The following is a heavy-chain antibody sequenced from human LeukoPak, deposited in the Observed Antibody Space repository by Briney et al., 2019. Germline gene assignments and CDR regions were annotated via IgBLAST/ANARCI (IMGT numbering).Heavy chain of an antibody. CDR2: ISASGGTT. CDR3: AKCSGGSCYSGNDY. D-gene: IGHD2-15*01. V-gene: IGHV3-23*01. Sequence: GGSLRLSCAASGFTFSSHAMSWVRQAPGKGPEWVSSISASGGTTYYAESVKGRFTVSRDKSRNRPYLQMNSLRADDTAVYYCAKCSGGSCYSGNDYWGQGTLVTVSS. J-gene: IGHJ4*02. CDR1: GFTFSSHA.